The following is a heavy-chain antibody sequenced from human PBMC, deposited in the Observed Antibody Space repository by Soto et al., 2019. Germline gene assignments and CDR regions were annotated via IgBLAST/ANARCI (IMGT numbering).Heavy chain of an antibody. CDR2: FDPEDGET. D-gene: IGHD5-18*01. CDR1: GYTLTELS. J-gene: IGHJ4*02. Sequence: ASVKVSCKVSGYTLTELSMHWVRQAPGKGLEWMGGFDPEDGETIYAQKFQGRVTITADESTSTAYMELSSLRSEDTAVYYCARDSGYSYGSPRGFDYWGQGTLVTVSS. CDR3: ARDSGYSYGSPRGFDY. V-gene: IGHV1-24*01.